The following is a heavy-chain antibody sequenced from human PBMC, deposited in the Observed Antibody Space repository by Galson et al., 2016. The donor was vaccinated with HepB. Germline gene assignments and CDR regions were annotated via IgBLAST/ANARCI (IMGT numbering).Heavy chain of an antibody. V-gene: IGHV3-43*01. J-gene: IGHJ6*02. CDR2: ISWDGRSP. CDR3: GKDWGSLWESSGKGMDV. D-gene: IGHD3-10*01. CDR1: GFTFDDYT. Sequence: SLRLSCAASGFTFDDYTMHWVRQAPGKGLERVALISWDGRSPDYADSVRGRFTISRANRQNLVYLQMNDLTSEDTALYYCGKDWGSLWESSGKGMDVWGQGTTVIVSS.